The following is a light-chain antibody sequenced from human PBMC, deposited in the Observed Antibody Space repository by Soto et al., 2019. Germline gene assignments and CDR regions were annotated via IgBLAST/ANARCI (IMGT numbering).Light chain of an antibody. CDR2: GAS. Sequence: IPPYPVPLSLSIGESAPLSCRASQSVSSTLAWFQQKPGQAPRLLIYGASTRATGIPARFSGSGSGTDFTLTISSLQSEDFAVYYCQQYNTWPRTFAQGGKV. J-gene: IGKJ1*01. CDR3: QQYNTWPRT. V-gene: IGKV3-15*01. CDR1: QSVSST.